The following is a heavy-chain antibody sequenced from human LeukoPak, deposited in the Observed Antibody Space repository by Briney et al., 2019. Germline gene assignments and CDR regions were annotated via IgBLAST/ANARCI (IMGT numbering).Heavy chain of an antibody. CDR3: AREAGYYDSSGYVGFDY. D-gene: IGHD3-22*01. CDR1: GGSISSGGYS. CDR2: IYYSGST. Sequence: SETLSLTCAVSGGSISSGGYSWSWIRQPPGKGLEWIGYIYYSGSTYYNPSLKSRVTMSVDTPKNQFSLRLSSVTAADTAVYYCAREAGYYDSSGYVGFDYWGQGTLVSVSS. V-gene: IGHV4-30-4*07. J-gene: IGHJ4*02.